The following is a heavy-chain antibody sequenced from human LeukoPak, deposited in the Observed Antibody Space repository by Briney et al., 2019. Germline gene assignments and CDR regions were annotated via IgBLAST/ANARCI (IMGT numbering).Heavy chain of an antibody. V-gene: IGHV4-34*01. CDR2: INHSGST. Sequence: SETLSLTCAVYGGSFSGYYWSWIRQPPGKGLEWIGEINHSGSTNYNPSLKSRVTISVDTSKNQFSLKLSSVTAADTAVYYCASSSWYGNYGMDVWGQGTTVTVSS. CDR3: ASSSWYGNYGMDV. D-gene: IGHD6-13*01. J-gene: IGHJ6*02. CDR1: GGSFSGYY.